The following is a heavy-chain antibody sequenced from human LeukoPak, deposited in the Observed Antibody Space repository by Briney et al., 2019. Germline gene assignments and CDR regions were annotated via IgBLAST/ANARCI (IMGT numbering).Heavy chain of an antibody. V-gene: IGHV3-66*04. J-gene: IGHJ5*02. D-gene: IGHD3-22*01. CDR1: AFTVNNNY. Sequence: GGSLRLSCAASAFTVNNNYMSWVRQAPGKGLEWVSVFYSGGTTYYADSVKGRFTISRDDSKNTLYPQMNSLRAEDTAVYYCASQSSGYLNWFDPWGQGTLVTVSS. CDR2: FYSGGTT. CDR3: ASQSSGYLNWFDP.